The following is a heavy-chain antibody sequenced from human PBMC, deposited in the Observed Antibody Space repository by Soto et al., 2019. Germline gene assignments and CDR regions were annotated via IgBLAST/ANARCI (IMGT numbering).Heavy chain of an antibody. CDR3: ARNVRYYIDY. CDR2: IYHIGIT. V-gene: IGHV4-4*02. Sequence: QVLLQESGPGLVKPSGTLSLTCAVSGGSISSGNWWSWVRQSPGKELEWIGEIYHIGITNYNPSLKSRVTISVDNSENQLSLSLNSVTAADTAVYYCARNVRYYIDYWGQGTLVTVSS. J-gene: IGHJ4*02. CDR1: GGSISSGNW.